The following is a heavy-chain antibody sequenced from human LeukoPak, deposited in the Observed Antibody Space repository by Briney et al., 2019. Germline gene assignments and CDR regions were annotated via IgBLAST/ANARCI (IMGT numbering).Heavy chain of an antibody. V-gene: IGHV3-23*01. J-gene: IGHJ3*02. CDR1: GFTFITCA. CDR2: ISASGVTT. Sequence: GGSLRLSCAASGFTFITCAMSWVRQAPGRGLEWVSGISASGVTTYYADSVKGRFTISRDNSKNTLYLQMNSLRAEDTAVYYCATRADAFDIWGQGTMVTVSS. CDR3: ATRADAFDI.